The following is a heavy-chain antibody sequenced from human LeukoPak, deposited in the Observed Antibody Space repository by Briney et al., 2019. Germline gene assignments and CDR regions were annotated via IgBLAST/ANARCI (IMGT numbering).Heavy chain of an antibody. J-gene: IGHJ6*02. CDR1: GFTFSSYW. Sequence: GGSLRLSCAASGFTFSSYWMSWVRQAPGKGLEWVANIKQDGSEKYYVDSVKGRFTISRDNAKNSLYLQMNSLRAEDTAVYYCARDGGWNDAYYYYYGMDVWGQGTTVTVSS. CDR3: ARDGGWNDAYYYYYGMDV. D-gene: IGHD1-1*01. V-gene: IGHV3-7*01. CDR2: IKQDGSEK.